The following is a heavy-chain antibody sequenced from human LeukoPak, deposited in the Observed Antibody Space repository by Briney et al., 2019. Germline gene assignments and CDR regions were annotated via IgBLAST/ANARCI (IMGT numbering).Heavy chain of an antibody. CDR3: ARGWLQSGFDS. CDR1: GGSISSYY. CDR2: IYYSGST. D-gene: IGHD5-24*01. V-gene: IGHV4-59*12. Sequence: SETLSLTCTVSGGSISSYYWSWIRQPPGKGLEWIGYIYYSGSTNYNPSLKSRVTISVDTSKNQFSLKLNSVTPEDTAVYYCARGWLQSGFDSWGQGTLVTVSS. J-gene: IGHJ4*02.